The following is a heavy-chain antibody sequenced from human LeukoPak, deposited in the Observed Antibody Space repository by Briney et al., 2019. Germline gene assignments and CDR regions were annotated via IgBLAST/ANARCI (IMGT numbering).Heavy chain of an antibody. CDR1: GFTFSSYA. D-gene: IGHD1-26*01. Sequence: GGSLRLSCAASGFTFSSYAMHWVRQAPGKGLEWVAVISYDGSNKYYADSVKGRFTISRDNSKNTLYLQMNSLRAEDTAVYYCAARGEGSGSRTSYYYYYMDVWGKGTTVTVSS. CDR2: ISYDGSNK. CDR3: AARGEGSGSRTSYYYYYMDV. J-gene: IGHJ6*03. V-gene: IGHV3-30*04.